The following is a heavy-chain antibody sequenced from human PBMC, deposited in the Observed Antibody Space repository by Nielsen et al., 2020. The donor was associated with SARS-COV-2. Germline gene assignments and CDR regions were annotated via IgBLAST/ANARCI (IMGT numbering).Heavy chain of an antibody. CDR3: AKDWRTGRSLGLFGMDV. CDR2: ISRDSGSI. J-gene: IGHJ6*02. D-gene: IGHD7-27*01. V-gene: IGHV3-9*01. Sequence: GGSLRLSCAASGFSFNEYAMYWVRQAPGKGLGWVSGISRDSGSIDYVDSVKGRFTISRDNAKNSLYLQMNSLRVEDTALYYCAKDWRTGRSLGLFGMDVWGQGTTVTVSS. CDR1: GFSFNEYA.